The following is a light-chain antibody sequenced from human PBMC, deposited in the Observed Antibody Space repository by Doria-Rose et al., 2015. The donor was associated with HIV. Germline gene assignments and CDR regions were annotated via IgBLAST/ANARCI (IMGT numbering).Light chain of an antibody. CDR2: STS. J-gene: IGLJ2*01. Sequence: TKDPSLAVSPGGTVTLTCASRTGSVTSGYYPNWSQQKPGQPPRTLIYSTSYKHSWTPARFSGSLLGGKAALTLSGLQPEDESEYYCLLYYGGTQGGFGGGTKLTVL. CDR3: LLYYGGTQGG. CDR1: TGSVTSGYY. V-gene: IGLV7-43*01.